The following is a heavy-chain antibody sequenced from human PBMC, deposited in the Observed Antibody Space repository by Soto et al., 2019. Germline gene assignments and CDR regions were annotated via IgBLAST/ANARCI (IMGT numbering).Heavy chain of an antibody. J-gene: IGHJ3*02. CDR2: ISYDGSNK. V-gene: IGHV3-30-3*01. CDR3: AQFYDFWSGYFSRRVANDAFDI. CDR1: GFTFSSYA. D-gene: IGHD3-3*01. Sequence: QVQLVESGGGVVQPGRSLRLSCAASGFTFSSYAMHWVRQAPGKGLEWVAVISYDGSNKYYADSVKGRFTISRDNSKNTLYLQMNSLRAEDTAVYYCAQFYDFWSGYFSRRVANDAFDIWGQGTMVTGSS.